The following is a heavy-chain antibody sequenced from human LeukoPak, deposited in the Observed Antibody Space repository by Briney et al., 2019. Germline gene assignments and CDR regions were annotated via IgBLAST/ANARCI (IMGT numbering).Heavy chain of an antibody. V-gene: IGHV3-11*01. CDR1: GFTFSDYS. Sequence: PGGSLRLSCAASGFTFSDYSMNWIRQSPGKGLEWVSYIASGAGAISYADSVKGRFTISRDNAKDSLYLQMDSLRADDTAIYYCARVILGTYGLDYWGQGTLVTVSS. CDR2: IASGAGAI. J-gene: IGHJ4*02. CDR3: ARVILGTYGLDY. D-gene: IGHD3-10*01.